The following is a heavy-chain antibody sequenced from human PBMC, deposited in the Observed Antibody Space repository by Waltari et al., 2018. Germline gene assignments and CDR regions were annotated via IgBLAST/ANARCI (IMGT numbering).Heavy chain of an antibody. CDR2: LRNTGGT. D-gene: IGHD3-22*01. J-gene: IGHJ4*02. Sequence: HVQLQESGPGLVKPSETLSLTGTASGDFPSDDHWTWIRQAPGKGLEWIVYLRNTGGTKCTPSLESRVTVSAVTAKKQFSLRLTSVTAADTAVYYCARLPTKYYDSLGWGFFDQWGQGILVTVSS. CDR3: ARLPTKYYDSLGWGFFDQ. CDR1: GDFPSDDH. V-gene: IGHV4-59*08.